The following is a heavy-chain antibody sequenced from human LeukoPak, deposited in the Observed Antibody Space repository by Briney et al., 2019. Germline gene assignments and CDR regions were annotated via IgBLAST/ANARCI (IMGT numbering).Heavy chain of an antibody. D-gene: IGHD3-10*01. V-gene: IGHV1-18*01. CDR3: AKKNTMVRGVNYYYYYHMDV. CDR1: GYTFTSYG. CDR2: ISAYNGNT. Sequence: ASVKVSCKASGYTFTSYGISWVRQAPGQGLEWMGWISAYNGNTNYAQKLQGRVTMTTDTSTSTAYMELRSLRSDDTAVYYCAKKNTMVRGVNYYYYYHMDVWGKGTTVTVSS. J-gene: IGHJ6*03.